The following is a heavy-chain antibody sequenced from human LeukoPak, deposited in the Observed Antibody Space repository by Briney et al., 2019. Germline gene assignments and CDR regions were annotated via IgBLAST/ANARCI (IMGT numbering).Heavy chain of an antibody. D-gene: IGHD4-17*01. V-gene: IGHV4-4*02. CDR1: GGSISSSNW. CDR2: IYHSGST. Sequence: SETLSLTCAVSGGSISSSNWWSWVRPPSGKGLEWIGEIYHSGSTNYNPSLKSRVTISVDKSKNQFSLKLSSVTAADTAVYYCARAPVDGDSPHYYYYGMDVWGQGTTVTVSS. CDR3: ARAPVDGDSPHYYYYGMDV. J-gene: IGHJ6*02.